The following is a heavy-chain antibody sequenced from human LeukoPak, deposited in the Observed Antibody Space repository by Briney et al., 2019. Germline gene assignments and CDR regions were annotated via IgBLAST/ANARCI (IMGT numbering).Heavy chain of an antibody. J-gene: IGHJ3*02. CDR2: INLNSGGP. CDR1: GYTLTGYY. V-gene: IGHV1-2*02. CDR3: ARRKITTGAFDI. Sequence: ASVKVSCEASGYTLTGYYMHWVRQAPGPGLEWMGWINLNSGGPNYAQKFQGRVTMTRDPSISTAYMERSRLRSDDTAVYYCARRKITTGAFDIWGQGTMVTVSS. D-gene: IGHD3-22*01.